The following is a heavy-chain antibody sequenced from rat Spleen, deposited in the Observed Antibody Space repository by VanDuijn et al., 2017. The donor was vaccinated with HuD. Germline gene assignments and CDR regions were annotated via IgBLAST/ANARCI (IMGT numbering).Heavy chain of an antibody. CDR1: GFTFSSYW. CDR2: ISPDGGST. D-gene: IGHD1-2*01. V-gene: IGHV5-58*01. J-gene: IGHJ4*01. CDR3: GKDMNYFSTYPFYLMGA. Sequence: EVKLVETGGGLVHPGESLKLSCVASGFTFSSYWMFWIRQAPGEGLEWLSSISPDGGSTYYPDSMKGRFTISRDNAENTVYLQMNSLRSEDTATYFCGKDMNYFSTYPFYLMGAWGQGTSVTVSS.